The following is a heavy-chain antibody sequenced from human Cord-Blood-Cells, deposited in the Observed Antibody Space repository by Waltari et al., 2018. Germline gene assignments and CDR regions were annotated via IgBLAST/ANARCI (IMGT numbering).Heavy chain of an antibody. Sequence: QLQLQESGPGLVKPSETLSLTCTVSGGSISSSSYYWSWIRQHPGKGLEWIGSIYYSGSTYCTPSLTSRVAISVDTSKNQFSLKLSSVTAADTAVYYCARHDWGSGALNWFDPWGQGTLVTVSS. CDR1: GGSISSSSYY. CDR2: IYYSGST. D-gene: IGHD7-27*01. J-gene: IGHJ5*02. V-gene: IGHV4-39*01. CDR3: ARHDWGSGALNWFDP.